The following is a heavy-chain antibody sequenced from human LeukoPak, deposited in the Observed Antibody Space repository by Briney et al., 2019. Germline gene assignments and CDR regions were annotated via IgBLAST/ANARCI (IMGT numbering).Heavy chain of an antibody. D-gene: IGHD5-12*01. CDR3: ARAPRGYSGYAPFDY. CDR1: GFTFSSYA. Sequence: GGSLRLSCAASGFTFSSYAMNWVRQAPGKGLEWVSAVSGSGVSTYYADSVKGRFTISRDNSKNTLYLQMNSLRAEDTAVYYCARAPRGYSGYAPFDYWGQGTLVTVSS. J-gene: IGHJ4*02. V-gene: IGHV3-23*01. CDR2: VSGSGVST.